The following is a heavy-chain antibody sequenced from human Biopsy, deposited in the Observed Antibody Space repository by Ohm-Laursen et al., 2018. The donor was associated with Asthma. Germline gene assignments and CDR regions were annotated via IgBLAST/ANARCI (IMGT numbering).Heavy chain of an antibody. Sequence: ASVKVSCKVSGYFLSKMAMHWVRQAPGKGLEWMGWISVYNGNTKVAQKLQDRVTMITDTSTSTAYMELRSLRSDDTAVYFCARAVDYSHYYGIDVWGQGTTVTVS. CDR3: ARAVDYSHYYGIDV. J-gene: IGHJ6*02. V-gene: IGHV1-18*01. CDR1: GYFLSKMA. D-gene: IGHD3-10*01. CDR2: ISVYNGNT.